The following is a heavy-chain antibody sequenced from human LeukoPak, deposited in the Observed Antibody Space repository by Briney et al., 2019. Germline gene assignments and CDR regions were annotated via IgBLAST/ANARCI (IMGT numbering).Heavy chain of an antibody. Sequence: GGSLRLSCAASGFTFSSYWMSWVRQAPGKGLEWVANIKQDGSEKYYVDSVKGRFTISRDNSKNTLYLQMNSLRAEDTAVYYCAKDSLGDFDYWGQGTLVTVSS. CDR3: AKDSLGDFDY. CDR1: GFTFSSYW. V-gene: IGHV3-7*01. D-gene: IGHD2-15*01. J-gene: IGHJ4*02. CDR2: IKQDGSEK.